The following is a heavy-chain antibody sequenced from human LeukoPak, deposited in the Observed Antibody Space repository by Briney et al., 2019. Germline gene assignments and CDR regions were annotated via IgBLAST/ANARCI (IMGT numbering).Heavy chain of an antibody. D-gene: IGHD6-13*01. V-gene: IGHV3-30-3*01. CDR3: ASSRYRSPRFDP. CDR1: GFTFSSYA. Sequence: PGGSLRLSCAASGFTFSSYAMHWVRQAPGKGLVWVAVISYDGSNKYYADSVKGRFTISRDNSKNTLYLQMNSLRAEDTAVYYCASSRYRSPRFDPWGQGTPVTVSS. CDR2: ISYDGSNK. J-gene: IGHJ5*02.